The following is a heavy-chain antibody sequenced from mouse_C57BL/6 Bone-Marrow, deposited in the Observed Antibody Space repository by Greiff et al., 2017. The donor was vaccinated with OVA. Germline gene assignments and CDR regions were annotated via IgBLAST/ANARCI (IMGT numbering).Heavy chain of an antibody. V-gene: IGHV1-26*01. Sequence: EVQLQQSGPELVKPGASVTISCKASGYTFTDYYMNWVKQSHGKSLEWIGGINPNNGGTSYNQKFKGKATLTVDTSSSPAYMEHRSLTSEDSAVDYCARSPSYCGSIHWYYDVGGRGTTVTVTS. J-gene: IGHJ1*03. CDR3: ARSPSYCGSIHWYYDV. CDR1: GYTFTDYY. D-gene: IGHD1-1*01. CDR2: INPNNGGT.